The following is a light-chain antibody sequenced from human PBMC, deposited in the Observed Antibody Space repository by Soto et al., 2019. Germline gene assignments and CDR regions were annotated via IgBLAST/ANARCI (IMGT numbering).Light chain of an antibody. J-gene: IGKJ2*01. V-gene: IGKV4-1*01. CDR2: WAS. Sequence: DIVMTQSPDSLAVSLGERATINCKSSQSLLYSSDNKNYLTWYQRKPGQPPKLLIYWASTRESGVPDRFSGSGSGTDFTLTISRLQAEDVAVYYCQQYYSTPPTFGQGTKLEIK. CDR1: QSLLYSSDNKNY. CDR3: QQYYSTPPT.